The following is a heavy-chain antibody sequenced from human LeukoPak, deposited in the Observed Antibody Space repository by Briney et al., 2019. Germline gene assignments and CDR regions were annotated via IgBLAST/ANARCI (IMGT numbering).Heavy chain of an antibody. Sequence: PSETLSLTCAVYGGSFSGYYWSWIRQPPGKGLEWIGYIYYSGSTNYNPSLKSRVTISVDTSKNQFSLKLSSVTAADTAVYYCARGSSNSDFDYWGQGTLVTVSS. CDR2: IYYSGST. CDR3: ARGSSNSDFDY. D-gene: IGHD4-23*01. J-gene: IGHJ4*02. CDR1: GGSFSGYY. V-gene: IGHV4-59*01.